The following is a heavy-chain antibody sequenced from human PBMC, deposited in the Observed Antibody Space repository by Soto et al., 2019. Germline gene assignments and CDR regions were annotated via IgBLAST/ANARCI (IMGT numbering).Heavy chain of an antibody. CDR2: MNPNSGNT. Sequence: QVQLVQSGAEVKKPGASVKVSCKASGYTFTSYDINWVRQATGQGLEWMGWMNPNSGNTGYAQKFQGRVTMTRNTSISTAYMERSSLRSEDTAVYYCARARIAVAGPYYSYYGMDVWGQGTTVTVSS. J-gene: IGHJ6*02. D-gene: IGHD6-19*01. CDR1: GYTFTSYD. CDR3: ARARIAVAGPYYSYYGMDV. V-gene: IGHV1-8*01.